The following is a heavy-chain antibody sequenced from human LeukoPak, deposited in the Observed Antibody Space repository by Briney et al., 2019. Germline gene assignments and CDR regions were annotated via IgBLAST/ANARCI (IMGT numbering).Heavy chain of an antibody. CDR2: INPDSGGT. CDR3: ARKVGSGWSFDY. V-gene: IGHV1-2*02. J-gene: IGHJ4*02. CDR1: GYPFTDYY. Sequence: ASVKVSCKASGYPFTDYYIYWVRQPPGQGLEWMGWINPDSGGTIYAQNFQGRVTMTRDTSISTAYMELNSLRSDDTALYYCARKVGSGWSFDYWGQGTLLTVSS. D-gene: IGHD6-19*01.